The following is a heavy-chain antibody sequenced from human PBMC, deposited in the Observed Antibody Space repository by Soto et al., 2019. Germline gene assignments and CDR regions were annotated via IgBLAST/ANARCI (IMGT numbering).Heavy chain of an antibody. CDR2: ISYDGSNK. V-gene: IGHV3-30*18. Sequence: QVQLVESGGGVVQPGRSLRLSCAASGFTFSSYGMHWVRQAPGKGLEWVAVISYDGSNKYYADSVKGRFTISRDNSKNSLYLQMNSLRAEDTAVYYCAKAPSLITMIVVVTPPDYWGQGTLVTVSS. CDR1: GFTFSSYG. CDR3: AKAPSLITMIVVVTPPDY. J-gene: IGHJ4*02. D-gene: IGHD3-22*01.